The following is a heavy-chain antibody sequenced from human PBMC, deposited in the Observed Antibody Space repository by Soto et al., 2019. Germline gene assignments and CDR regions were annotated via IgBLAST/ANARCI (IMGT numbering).Heavy chain of an antibody. CDR3: ARSPGYFTTSSLDP. D-gene: IGHD2-8*01. V-gene: IGHV4-34*01. CDR2: INHSGST. J-gene: IGHJ5*02. Sequence: SETLSLTCAVYGGSFSGYYWSWIRQPPGKGLEWIGEINHSGSTNYNPSLKSRVTISVDKSKNEFSLNLTSVTAADTAVYYCARSPGYFTTSSLDPWGQGTLVTVSS. CDR1: GGSFSGYY.